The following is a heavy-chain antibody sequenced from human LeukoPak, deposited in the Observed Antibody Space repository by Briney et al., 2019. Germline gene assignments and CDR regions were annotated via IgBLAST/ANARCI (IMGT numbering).Heavy chain of an antibody. CDR1: GFTFSSYS. J-gene: IGHJ4*02. CDR3: ARERGGYGDYVLGDFDY. Sequence: GGSLRLPCAASGFTFSSYSMNWVRQAPGKGLEWVSSISSSSSYIYYADSVKGRFTISRDNAKNSLYLQMNSLRAEDTAVYYCARERGGYGDYVLGDFDYWGQGTLVTVSS. CDR2: ISSSSSYI. V-gene: IGHV3-21*01. D-gene: IGHD4-17*01.